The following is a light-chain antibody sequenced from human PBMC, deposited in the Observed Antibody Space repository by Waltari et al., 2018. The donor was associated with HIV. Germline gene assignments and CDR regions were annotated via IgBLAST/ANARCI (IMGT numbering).Light chain of an antibody. CDR3: QQDDNWPPFT. Sequence: EIVMTQSPDTLSVSPGEGATLSCRASQSVSTNLAWYQQKPGQAPRLVLFGASTRATGIPARFSGSGSGTEFTLTISGLQSEDAAVYYCQQDDNWPPFTFGQGTRLEIK. CDR2: GAS. J-gene: IGKJ2*01. V-gene: IGKV3-15*01. CDR1: QSVSTN.